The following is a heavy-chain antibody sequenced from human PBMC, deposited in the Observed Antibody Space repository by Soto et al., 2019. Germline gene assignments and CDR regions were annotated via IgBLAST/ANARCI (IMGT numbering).Heavy chain of an antibody. CDR3: ARGPNWESRDYDFWSGYLRAYYYGMDV. CDR1: GFTFSSYS. Sequence: GGSLRLSCAASGFTFSSYSMNWVRQAPGKGLEWVSSISSSSSYIYYADSVKGRFTISRDNAKNSLYLQMNSLRAEDTAVYYCARGPNWESRDYDFWSGYLRAYYYGMDVWGQGTTVTVSS. J-gene: IGHJ6*02. V-gene: IGHV3-21*01. D-gene: IGHD3-3*01. CDR2: ISSSSSYI.